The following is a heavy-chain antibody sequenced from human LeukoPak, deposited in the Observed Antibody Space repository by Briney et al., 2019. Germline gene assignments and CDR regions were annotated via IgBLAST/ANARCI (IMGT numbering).Heavy chain of an antibody. D-gene: IGHD3-16*02. Sequence: SETLSLTCAVHGGSFSGYYWSWIRQPPGKGLEWIGEINHSGSTNYNPSLKSRVTISVDTSKNQFSLKLSSVTAADTAVYYCARGFYDYVWGSYRSGDYFDYWGQGTLVTVSS. CDR1: GGSFSGYY. V-gene: IGHV4-34*01. CDR3: ARGFYDYVWGSYRSGDYFDY. J-gene: IGHJ4*02. CDR2: INHSGST.